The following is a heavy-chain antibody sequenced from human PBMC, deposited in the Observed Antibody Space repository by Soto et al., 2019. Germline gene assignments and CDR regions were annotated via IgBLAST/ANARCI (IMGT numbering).Heavy chain of an antibody. CDR2: IYYNGDT. J-gene: IGHJ4*02. V-gene: IGHV4-31*03. CDR1: GGSISSGDYY. D-gene: IGHD7-27*01. Sequence: QVQLQESGPGLVKPSQTLSLTCTVSGGSISSGDYYWSWIRQHPGKGLEWIGYIYYNGDTYYNPSLKSRVSISIDTSKNQFSLRLTSVTAADTAVYYCARSHRDNWGSPDYFDYWGQGTLVTVSS. CDR3: ARSHRDNWGSPDYFDY.